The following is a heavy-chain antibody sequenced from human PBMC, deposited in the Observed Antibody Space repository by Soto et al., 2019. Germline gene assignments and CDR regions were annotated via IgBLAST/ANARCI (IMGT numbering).Heavy chain of an antibody. J-gene: IGHJ6*02. D-gene: IGHD2-8*01. CDR3: ARRSTMASVEGHYYYGMAV. CDR1: GGTFSSYA. CDR2: IIPIFGTA. V-gene: IGHV1-69*13. Sequence: GASVKVSCKASGGTFSSYAISWVRQAPGQGLEWMGGIIPIFGTANYAQKFQGRVTIAADESTSTAYMELSSLRSEDTAVYYCARRSTMASVEGHYYYGMAVWGQGTTVTVSS.